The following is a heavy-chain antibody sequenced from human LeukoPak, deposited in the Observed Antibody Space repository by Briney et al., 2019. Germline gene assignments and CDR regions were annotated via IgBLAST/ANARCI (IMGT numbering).Heavy chain of an antibody. CDR1: GGSISNDYYF. CDR2: VYYSENN. Sequence: SEALSLSCTVSGGSISNDYYFWRWIRQPPGKGLEWIASVYYSENNYYNPSVRSRVTISVDTSRTQFSLKLTSVTAADTAVYYCARGGGIAVAGDWGQGTLVTVSS. CDR3: ARGGGIAVAGD. D-gene: IGHD6-19*01. J-gene: IGHJ4*02. V-gene: IGHV4-39*01.